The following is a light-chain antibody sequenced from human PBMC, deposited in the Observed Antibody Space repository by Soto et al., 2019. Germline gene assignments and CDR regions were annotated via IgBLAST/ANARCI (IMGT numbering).Light chain of an antibody. CDR1: SSDIGGYNY. Sequence: QLVLTQPASVSGSPGQSITISCTGTSSDIGGYNYVSWYQQHPGEAPKLMIYDVSNRPSGVSNRFSGSKSGNTASLTISGLQAEDEADYYCSSYTSSNTYVALGGGTKLTVL. CDR3: SSYTSSNTYVA. V-gene: IGLV2-14*01. J-gene: IGLJ2*01. CDR2: DVS.